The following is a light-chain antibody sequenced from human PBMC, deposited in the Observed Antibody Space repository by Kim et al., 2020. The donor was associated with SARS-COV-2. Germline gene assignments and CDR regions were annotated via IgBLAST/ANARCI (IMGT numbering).Light chain of an antibody. CDR3: QQYDNLLSIT. CDR1: QDISNY. V-gene: IGKV1-33*01. Sequence: SEGDRVTITCQASQDISNYLNWYQQKPGKAPKLLIYDASNLETGVPSRFSGSGSGTDFTFTISSLQPEDIATYYCQQYDNLLSITFGQGTRLEIK. CDR2: DAS. J-gene: IGKJ5*01.